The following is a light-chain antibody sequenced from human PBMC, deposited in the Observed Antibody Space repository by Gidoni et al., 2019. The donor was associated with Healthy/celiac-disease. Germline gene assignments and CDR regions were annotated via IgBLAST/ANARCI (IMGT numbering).Light chain of an antibody. CDR2: DAS. V-gene: IGKV1-33*01. CDR1: QDIRNY. J-gene: IGKJ4*01. Sequence: DIQMTQSPSSLSASVGDRVTITCQASQDIRNYLNWYQQKPGKAPKLLIYDASNLETVFPSRFSGSGSGTDFTFTISSLQPEDIATYYCQQYDNLPLTFGGGTKVEIK. CDR3: QQYDNLPLT.